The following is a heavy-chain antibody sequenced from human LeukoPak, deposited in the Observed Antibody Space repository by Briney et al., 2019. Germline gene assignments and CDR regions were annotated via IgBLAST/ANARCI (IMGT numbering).Heavy chain of an antibody. CDR3: ARADGGAFDT. Sequence: NASETLSLTCTVSGGSISSGDYYWSWIRQPPGKGLEWIGYIYYSGSTYYNPSLKSRVTISVDTSKNQFSLKLSSVTAADTAVYYCARADGGAFDTWGQGTMVTVSS. CDR1: GGSISSGDYY. CDR2: IYYSGST. J-gene: IGHJ3*02. V-gene: IGHV4-30-4*01. D-gene: IGHD3-3*01.